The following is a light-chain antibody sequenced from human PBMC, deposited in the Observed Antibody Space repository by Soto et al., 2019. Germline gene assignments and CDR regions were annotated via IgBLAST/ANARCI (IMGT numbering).Light chain of an antibody. CDR2: DVS. CDR3: SQSTTSNTRQTV. J-gene: IGLJ6*01. V-gene: IGLV2-14*03. CDR1: SSDVGGYNY. Sequence: QSVLTQPASVSGSPGQSITISCTGTSSDVGGYNYVSWYQHHPGKAPKLMIFDVSNWPSGVSNRFSGSKSGNTASLTISGLQPEDDSDYYRSQSTTSNTRQTVFVS.